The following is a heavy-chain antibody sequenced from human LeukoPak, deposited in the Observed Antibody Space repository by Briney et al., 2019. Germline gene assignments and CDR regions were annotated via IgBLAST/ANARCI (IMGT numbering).Heavy chain of an antibody. CDR3: ARGVVPAAIGGRNTAAFDI. J-gene: IGHJ3*02. Sequence: GASVKVSCKASGYTFTSYGISWVRQAPGQGLEWMGWISAYNGNTNYAQKLQGRVTMTTDTSTSTAYMELRSLRSDDTAVYYGARGVVPAAIGGRNTAAFDIWGQGTMVTVSS. CDR1: GYTFTSYG. V-gene: IGHV1-18*01. D-gene: IGHD2-2*01. CDR2: ISAYNGNT.